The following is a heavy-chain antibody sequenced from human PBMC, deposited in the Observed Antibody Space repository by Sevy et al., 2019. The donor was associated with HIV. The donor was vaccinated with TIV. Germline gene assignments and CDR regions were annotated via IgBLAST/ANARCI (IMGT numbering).Heavy chain of an antibody. V-gene: IGHV3-30*18. J-gene: IGHJ4*02. Sequence: GGSLRLSCAASGFTFSSYGMHWVHQAPGKGLEWVAVISYDGSNKYYADSVKGRFTISRDNSKNTLYLQMNSLRAEDTAVYYCAKDRFITMVRGVIMGFDYWGQGTLVTVSS. CDR2: ISYDGSNK. CDR3: AKDRFITMVRGVIMGFDY. D-gene: IGHD3-10*01. CDR1: GFTFSSYG.